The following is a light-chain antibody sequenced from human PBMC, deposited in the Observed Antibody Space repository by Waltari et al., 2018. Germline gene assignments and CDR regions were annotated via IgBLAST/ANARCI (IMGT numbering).Light chain of an antibody. Sequence: QMTQSPASLSASVGDSVTISCRADQEIRKYFNWYQQKPGKAPKLLSYDASSLQSGVPSRCSGSGSGTDFTLTISSLQPEDFATYYCQQFNNYLITFGQGTRLEIK. V-gene: IGKV1D-13*01. CDR1: QEIRKY. J-gene: IGKJ5*01. CDR2: DAS. CDR3: QQFNNYLIT.